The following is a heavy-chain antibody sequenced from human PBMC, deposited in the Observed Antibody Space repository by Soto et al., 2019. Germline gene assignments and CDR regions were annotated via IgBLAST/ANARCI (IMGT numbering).Heavy chain of an antibody. CDR2: ISSSSSYI. Sequence: GGSLRLSCAASGFTFSSYSMNWVRQAPGKGLEWVSSISSSSSYIYYADSVKGRFTISRDNAKNTLYLQMNSLRAEDTAVYYCARDPGSGSYDMGYNWFDPWGQGTLVTVSS. D-gene: IGHD3-10*01. J-gene: IGHJ5*02. CDR3: ARDPGSGSYDMGYNWFDP. CDR1: GFTFSSYS. V-gene: IGHV3-21*01.